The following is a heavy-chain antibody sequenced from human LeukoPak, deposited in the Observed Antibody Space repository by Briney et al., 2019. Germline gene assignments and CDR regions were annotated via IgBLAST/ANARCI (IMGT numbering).Heavy chain of an antibody. D-gene: IGHD4-17*01. V-gene: IGHV4-30-2*01. CDR3: ARDSSDYGKYAFDI. CDR1: GGSISSGTYS. Sequence: SETLSLTCAVSGGSISSGTYSWSWIRQPPGKGLEWIGYIYHTGSSYYSPSLKNRVTISVDRSKNQFSLNLASVTAADTAVYYCARDSSDYGKYAFDIWGQGTMVTVSS. J-gene: IGHJ3*02. CDR2: IYHTGSS.